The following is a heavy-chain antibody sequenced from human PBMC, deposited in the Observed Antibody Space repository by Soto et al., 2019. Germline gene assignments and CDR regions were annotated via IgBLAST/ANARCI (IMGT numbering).Heavy chain of an antibody. Sequence: PGGSLRLSCAASGFTFSSYEMNWVRQAPGKGLEWVSYISSRGRTIYYTDSVKGRFTISRDNAKNSLYLQLNSLRVDDTALFYCTRGTQQRHLDYWGQGTLVTVSS. CDR2: ISSRGRTI. D-gene: IGHD6-13*01. CDR1: GFTFSSYE. J-gene: IGHJ4*02. V-gene: IGHV3-48*03. CDR3: TRGTQQRHLDY.